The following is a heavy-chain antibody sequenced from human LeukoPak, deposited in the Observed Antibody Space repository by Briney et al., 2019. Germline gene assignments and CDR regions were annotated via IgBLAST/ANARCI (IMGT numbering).Heavy chain of an antibody. Sequence: SETLSLTCTVSGGSISSGDYYWNWIRQHPEKSLEWIGNIYYSGSTYYNPSLRSRVTISVDTSKNQFSLKLSSVTAADTAVYYCARQSGTGTLLDYWGQGTLVTVSS. V-gene: IGHV4-39*01. D-gene: IGHD3/OR15-3a*01. CDR1: GGSISSGDYY. CDR3: ARQSGTGTLLDY. J-gene: IGHJ4*02. CDR2: IYYSGST.